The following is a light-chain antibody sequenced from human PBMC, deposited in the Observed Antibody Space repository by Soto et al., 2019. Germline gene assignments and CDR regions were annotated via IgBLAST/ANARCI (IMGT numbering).Light chain of an antibody. J-gene: IGKJ1*01. CDR3: QQYGGSSWT. CDR2: DAS. CDR1: QSVSSN. V-gene: IGKV3-20*01. Sequence: EIVMTQSPATLSVSPGERATLSCRASQSVSSNLAWYQQKPGQAPRLLIYDASNRATGIPDRFSGSGSGTDFTLIISRLEPEDFAVYYCQQYGGSSWTFGQGTKVDIK.